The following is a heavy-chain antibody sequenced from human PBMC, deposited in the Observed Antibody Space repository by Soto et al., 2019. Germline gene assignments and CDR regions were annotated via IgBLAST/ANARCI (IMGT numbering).Heavy chain of an antibody. D-gene: IGHD6-19*01. V-gene: IGHV5-10-1*01. J-gene: IGHJ4*02. Sequence: GESLKISCKGSGYSFAGYWITWVRQKPGKGLEWMGRIDPSDSQTYYSPSFRGHVTISADKSISTAYLQWSSLKASDTAMYYCARLTGPPRIAVAGPLDYWGQGTLVTVSS. CDR3: ARLTGPPRIAVAGPLDY. CDR2: IDPSDSQT. CDR1: GYSFAGYW.